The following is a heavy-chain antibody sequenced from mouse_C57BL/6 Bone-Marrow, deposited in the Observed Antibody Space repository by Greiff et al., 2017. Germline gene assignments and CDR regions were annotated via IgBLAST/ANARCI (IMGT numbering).Heavy chain of an antibody. D-gene: IGHD1-1*01. V-gene: IGHV1-54*01. CDR3: ARGEYYGSSPWFAY. Sequence: VQLQQSGAELVRPGTSVKVSCKASGYAFTNYLIEWVKQRPGQSLEWIGVINPGSGGTNYNEKFKGKATLTAAKSSSTAYMQRSSLTSEDSAVYFCARGEYYGSSPWFAYWGQGTLVTVSA. J-gene: IGHJ3*01. CDR2: INPGSGGT. CDR1: GYAFTNYL.